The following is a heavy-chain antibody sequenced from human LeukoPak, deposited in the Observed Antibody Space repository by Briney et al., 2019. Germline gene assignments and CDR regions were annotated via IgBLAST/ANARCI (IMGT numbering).Heavy chain of an antibody. CDR3: GRDKSYGDATDH. J-gene: IGHJ5*02. D-gene: IGHD4-17*01. Sequence: PGGSLRLSCAASGFTSSDYYMTWIRQPPGKGPEWISYISSSGGTTTYVDSVKGRFTISRDNAKNSLYLQMNSLRAEDTAVYYCGRDKSYGDATDHWGQGTLVTVSS. V-gene: IGHV3-11*04. CDR1: GFTSSDYY. CDR2: ISSSGGTT.